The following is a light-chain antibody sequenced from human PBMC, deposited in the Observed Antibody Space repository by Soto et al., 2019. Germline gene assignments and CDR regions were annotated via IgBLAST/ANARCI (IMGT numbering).Light chain of an antibody. CDR2: KAS. J-gene: IGKJ1*01. CDR1: QSIGTW. V-gene: IGKV1-5*03. CDR3: HQYRAYPWT. Sequence: DIQMTQSPSTLSASVGERVTITCRASQSIGTWLAWHQQKPGRAPKVLIYKASNLQNGVPSRFSGSGSGTDFTLTIISRQPDDFATYYYHQYRAYPWTFGQGTKVEIK.